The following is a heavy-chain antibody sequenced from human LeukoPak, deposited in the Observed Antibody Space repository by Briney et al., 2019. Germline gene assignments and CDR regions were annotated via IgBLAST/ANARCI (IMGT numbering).Heavy chain of an antibody. V-gene: IGHV3-33*01. CDR2: IWYDGSNQ. Sequence: PGGSLRLSCAASGLTFRNYGMHWVRQAPGKGLEWVAVIWYDGSNQYYLDSVKGRFTVSRDNAKNTLYLQMNSQRAEDTAVYYCATDRNSGKYYDYWGQGTLVTVSS. CDR3: ATDRNSGKYYDY. J-gene: IGHJ4*02. D-gene: IGHD1-26*01. CDR1: GLTFRNYG.